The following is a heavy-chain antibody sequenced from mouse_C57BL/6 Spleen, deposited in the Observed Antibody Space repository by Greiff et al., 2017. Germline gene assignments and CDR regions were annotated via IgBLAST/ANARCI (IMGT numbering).Heavy chain of an antibody. Sequence: VQLQQSGPELVKPGASVKISCKASGYAFSSSWMNWVKQRPGKGLEWIGRIYPGDGDTNYNGKFKGKATLTADKSSSTAYMQLSSLTSEDSAVYFCARWEGYYSYYFDYWGQGTTLTVSS. CDR2: IYPGDGDT. J-gene: IGHJ2*01. D-gene: IGHD2-12*01. CDR3: ARWEGYYSYYFDY. CDR1: GYAFSSSW. V-gene: IGHV1-82*01.